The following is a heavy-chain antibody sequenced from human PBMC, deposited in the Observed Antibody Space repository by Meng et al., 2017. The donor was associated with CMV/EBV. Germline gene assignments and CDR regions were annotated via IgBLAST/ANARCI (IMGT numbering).Heavy chain of an antibody. CDR1: GYTFTSYD. J-gene: IGHJ6*02. CDR2: MNPNSGNT. Sequence: ASVKVSCKASGYTFTSYDINWVRQATGQGLEWMGWMNPNSGNTGYAQKFQGRVTMTRNTSISTAYMELSSLRSEDTAVYYCARAPGWFGKRGMDVWGQGTMVTVSS. V-gene: IGHV1-8*01. CDR3: ARAPGWFGKRGMDV. D-gene: IGHD3-10*01.